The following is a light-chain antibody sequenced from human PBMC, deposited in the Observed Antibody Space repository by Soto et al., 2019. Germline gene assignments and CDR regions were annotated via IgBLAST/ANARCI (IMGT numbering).Light chain of an antibody. V-gene: IGKV3-20*01. Sequence: EILLTQSPGTLSLSPGDRATLSCRASQSLGSTFLAWYQQKSGQSPRLLIYGASDRATDVPDRFSGSGSGDDFTLTISRLEPEDFAVYFCQQYGRLPLSFGGGTKVEIK. CDR2: GAS. CDR1: QSLGSTF. J-gene: IGKJ4*01. CDR3: QQYGRLPLS.